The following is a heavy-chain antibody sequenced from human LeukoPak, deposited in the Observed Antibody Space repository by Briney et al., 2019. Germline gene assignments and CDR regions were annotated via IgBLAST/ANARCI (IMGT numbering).Heavy chain of an antibody. CDR3: AKDTDMITFGGVIDY. CDR1: GFTFSSYA. D-gene: IGHD3-16*02. V-gene: IGHV3-64*01. CDR2: ITTNGGRT. Sequence: PGGSLRLSCAASGFTFSSYAMHWVRQAPGKGLEYVSAITTNGGRTYYANSVKGRFTISRDNSKNTLYLQMNSLRAEDTAVYYCAKDTDMITFGGVIDYWGQGTLVTVSS. J-gene: IGHJ4*02.